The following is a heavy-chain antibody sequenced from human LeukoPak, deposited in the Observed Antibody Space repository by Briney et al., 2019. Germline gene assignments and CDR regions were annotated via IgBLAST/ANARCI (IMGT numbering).Heavy chain of an antibody. V-gene: IGHV1-2*02. CDR2: INPHSGGT. J-gene: IGHJ5*02. CDR1: GYTFTGYY. D-gene: IGHD6-6*01. CDR3: ASIAARRDLRPPVP. Sequence: ASVKVSCKASGYTFTGYYIQWVRQAPGQGLEWMGWINPHSGGTNYAQEFQGRVTMTRDTSISTAYMNRLRSDDTAIYYCASIAARRDLRPPVPWGQGTLVTVSS.